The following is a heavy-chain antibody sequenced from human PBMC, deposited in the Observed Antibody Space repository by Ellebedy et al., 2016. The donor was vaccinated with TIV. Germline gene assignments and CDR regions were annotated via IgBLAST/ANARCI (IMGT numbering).Heavy chain of an antibody. J-gene: IGHJ4*01. CDR1: GVNFSSYS. CDR2: ISSSSSYI. Sequence: GESLKISCAASGVNFSSYSMHWVRQAPGKGLESVSSISSSSSYIDYADSVKGRFTISRDNSKNTLYLQMNSLRAEDTAVYYCARGPLTTVHYWGQGTLVTVSS. V-gene: IGHV3-21*01. CDR3: ARGPLTTVHY. D-gene: IGHD4-17*01.